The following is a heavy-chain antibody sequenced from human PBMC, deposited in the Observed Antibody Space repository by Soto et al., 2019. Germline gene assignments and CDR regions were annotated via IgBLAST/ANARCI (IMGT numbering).Heavy chain of an antibody. CDR3: ARIGGGTAPH. Sequence: QVQLVQSEAEVKEPGASVKVSCKASGYTFTSFDINWVRQATGHGPEWLGWMRPANGETGYAQRFQGRVTMTRDTSINRAYLELRSLRSEDTAVYYCARIGGGTAPHWGRGTLVTVSS. V-gene: IGHV1-8*02. CDR1: GYTFTSFD. CDR2: MRPANGET. D-gene: IGHD1-1*01. J-gene: IGHJ4*02.